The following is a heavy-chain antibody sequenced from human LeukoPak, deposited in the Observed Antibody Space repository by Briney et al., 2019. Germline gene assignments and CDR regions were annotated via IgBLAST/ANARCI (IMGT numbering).Heavy chain of an antibody. J-gene: IGHJ4*02. CDR3: ARASGWGYGSGSYYYDY. V-gene: IGHV3-11*04. CDR2: IISSGSTI. Sequence: GGSLRLSCAASGFTFSDYYMSWIRQAPGKGLEWVSYIISSGSTIYYAYSVKGRFTISRYNAKTSLYLQINSLRAEAAAVYYCARASGWGYGSGSYYYDYWGQGTLVTVSS. D-gene: IGHD3-10*01. CDR1: GFTFSDYY.